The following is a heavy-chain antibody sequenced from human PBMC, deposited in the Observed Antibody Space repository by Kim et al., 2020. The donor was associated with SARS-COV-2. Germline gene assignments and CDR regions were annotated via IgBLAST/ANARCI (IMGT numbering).Heavy chain of an antibody. J-gene: IGHJ4*02. CDR2: LSGPSDNS. D-gene: IGHD3-3*01. Sequence: GGSLRLSCAASGFTFSGYAMGWVRQAPGKGLEWVSSLSGPSDNSCYTDSVKGRFTISRDNAKNTLFLQMNSLRDEDTAVYYCARIHDFWNGVCDFFDYWGQGNLVPVSS. V-gene: IGHV3-23*01. CDR1: GFTFSGYA. CDR3: ARIHDFWNGVCDFFDY.